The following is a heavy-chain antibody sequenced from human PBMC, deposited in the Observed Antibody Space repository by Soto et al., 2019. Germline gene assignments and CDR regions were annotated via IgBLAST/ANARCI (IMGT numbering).Heavy chain of an antibody. J-gene: IGHJ6*02. CDR2: IYQTGST. D-gene: IGHD6-13*01. CDR1: GGSISTINW. CDR3: ARRSSRSAFGMDF. V-gene: IGHV4-4*02. Sequence: QVELQEAGPGLVKPSGPLSLTCAVSGGSISTINWWAWVRQPPGTGLDWIGEIYQTGSTSYNPSREIRVTISIDKSKNQFSLKLRSVTAADTAVDYCARRSSRSAFGMDFWGQGTTVTVSS.